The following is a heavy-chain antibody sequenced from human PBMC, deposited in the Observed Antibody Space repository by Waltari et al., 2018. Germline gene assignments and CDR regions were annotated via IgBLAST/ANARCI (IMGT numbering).Heavy chain of an antibody. CDR1: GYTFTGYY. D-gene: IGHD7-27*01. V-gene: IGHV1-2*06. CDR3: AREDTGIKR. J-gene: IGHJ4*02. Sequence: QVQLVQSGAEVKKPGASVKVSCKASGYTFTGYYIHWVRQAPGKGLEGMGRINPRSGGTDYAQKFQGRVTMTRDTTISTVYIELSRLRSDDTAVYYCAREDTGIKRWGQGTLVTVSS. CDR2: INPRSGGT.